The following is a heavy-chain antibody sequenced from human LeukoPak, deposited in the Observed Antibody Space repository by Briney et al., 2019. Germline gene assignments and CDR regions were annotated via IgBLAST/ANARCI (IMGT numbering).Heavy chain of an antibody. D-gene: IGHD5-24*01. CDR3: AREDADGYNYSDY. CDR2: INPNSGGT. V-gene: IGHV1-2*02. J-gene: IGHJ4*02. CDR1: GYTFTGYY. Sequence: SVKVSCKASGYTFTGYYMHWVRQAPGQGLEWMGWINPNSGGTNYAQKFQGRVTMTRDTSISTAYMELSRLRSDDTAVYYCAREDADGYNYSDYWGQGTLVTVSS.